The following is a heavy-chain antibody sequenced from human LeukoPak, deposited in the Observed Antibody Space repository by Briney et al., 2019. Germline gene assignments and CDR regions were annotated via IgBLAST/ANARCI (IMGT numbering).Heavy chain of an antibody. CDR2: INIDGTST. D-gene: IGHD5-18*01. CDR3: ARGYGAFDY. V-gene: IGHV3-74*01. CDR1: GFTFSNYW. Sequence: GGSLRLSCAASGFTFSNYWIHWVRQAPGQGLVWVSRINIDGTSTIYADSVKGRFTISRDNAKNTLYLQMNSLRAEDTAVYYCARGYGAFDYWGQGTLVTVSS. J-gene: IGHJ4*02.